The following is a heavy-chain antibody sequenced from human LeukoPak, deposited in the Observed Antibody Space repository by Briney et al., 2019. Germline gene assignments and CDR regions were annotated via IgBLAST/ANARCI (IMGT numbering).Heavy chain of an antibody. V-gene: IGHV4-61*02. CDR2: IYTSGSN. D-gene: IGHD3-9*01. J-gene: IGHJ5*02. Sequence: SETLSLTCTVSGGSISSGDYYWSWIRQPAGKGLEWIGRIYTSGSNNYNLSLKSRVTISVDTSKNQFSLKLSSVTVAETAVYYCARTILTGYGKWFDPWGQGTLVTVSS. CDR3: ARTILTGYGKWFDP. CDR1: GGSISSGDYY.